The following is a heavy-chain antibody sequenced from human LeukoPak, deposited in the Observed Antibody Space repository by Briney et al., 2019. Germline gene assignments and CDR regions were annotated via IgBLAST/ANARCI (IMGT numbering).Heavy chain of an antibody. CDR2: IMPNGETR. Sequence: GGSLRLSCAASGFSFSNYVMHWVRQAPGKGLEYVSAIMPNGETRGYANSMKGRFTISRDNSKNTLYPQMGSLRAEDMAIYYYARDRDGGFAFDIWGQGTLVTVSS. J-gene: IGHJ3*02. CDR1: GFSFSNYV. V-gene: IGHV3-64*01. CDR3: ARDRDGGFAFDI. D-gene: IGHD2-15*01.